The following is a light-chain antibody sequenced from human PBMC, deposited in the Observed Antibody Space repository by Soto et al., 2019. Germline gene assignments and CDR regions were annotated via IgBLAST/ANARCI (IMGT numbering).Light chain of an antibody. CDR2: YDS. Sequence: SYELTQPPSVSVAPGKTARITCGGNNIGSKSVHWYQQKPGQAPVLVIYYDSDRPSGNPERFSGSNSGNTATLTISRVEAGDEADYYCQVWDSSSDQVFGGGTKVTVL. V-gene: IGLV3-21*04. J-gene: IGLJ2*01. CDR1: NIGSKS. CDR3: QVWDSSSDQV.